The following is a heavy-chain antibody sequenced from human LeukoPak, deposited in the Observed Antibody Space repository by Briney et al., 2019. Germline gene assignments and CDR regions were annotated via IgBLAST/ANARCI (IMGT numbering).Heavy chain of an antibody. CDR1: GGSITGYS. CDR3: VRDILDYLDY. Sequence: PSETLSLTCTVSGGSITGYSGSWIRQPPGKGLEWIAYIYYTGSTNYNPSLKSRVTISVDTSKNQFSLKLDSVTAADTAVYYCVRDILDYLDYWGQGTLVTVSS. V-gene: IGHV4-59*01. CDR2: IYYTGST. J-gene: IGHJ4*02.